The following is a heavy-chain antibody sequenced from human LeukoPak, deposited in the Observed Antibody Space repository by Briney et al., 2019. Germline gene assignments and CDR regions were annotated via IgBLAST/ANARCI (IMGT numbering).Heavy chain of an antibody. J-gene: IGHJ4*02. CDR3: ARGSGYSYGYAYFDY. CDR2: ISSSSSTI. Sequence: GGSLRLSCAASGFTFSSYSMNWVRQAPGKGLEWVSYISSSSSTIYYADSVKGRFTISRDNAKNSLYLQMNSLRAEDTAVYYCARGSGYSYGYAYFDYWGQGTLVTVSS. V-gene: IGHV3-48*01. D-gene: IGHD5-18*01. CDR1: GFTFSSYS.